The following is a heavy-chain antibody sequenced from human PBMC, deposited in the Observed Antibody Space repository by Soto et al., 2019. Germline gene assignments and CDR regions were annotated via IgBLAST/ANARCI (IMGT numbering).Heavy chain of an antibody. CDR3: AKDLYFHDYVCGSYFDY. CDR2: ISYDGSNK. J-gene: IGHJ4*02. D-gene: IGHD3-16*01. CDR1: GFTFSSYG. Sequence: GGSLRLSCAASGFTFSSYGMHWVRQAPGKGLEWVAVISYDGSNKYYADSVKGRFTISRDNSKNTLYLQMNSLRAEDTAVYYCAKDLYFHDYVCGSYFDYCGQGGLVTVSS. V-gene: IGHV3-30*18.